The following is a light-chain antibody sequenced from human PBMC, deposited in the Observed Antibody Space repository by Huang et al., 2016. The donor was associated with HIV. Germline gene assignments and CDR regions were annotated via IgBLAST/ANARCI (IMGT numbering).Light chain of an antibody. CDR3: QQYVSTPYT. CDR2: GAS. CDR1: QSLSSSY. V-gene: IGKV3-20*01. J-gene: IGKJ2*01. Sequence: EIVLTQSPGTLSLSPGGRATLSCRASQSLSSSYLAWYQQKPGQAPRLLIYGASNRATGIPDRFSGSGSGADFTLTISRLEPEDFAVYYCQQYVSTPYTFGQGTKLEIK.